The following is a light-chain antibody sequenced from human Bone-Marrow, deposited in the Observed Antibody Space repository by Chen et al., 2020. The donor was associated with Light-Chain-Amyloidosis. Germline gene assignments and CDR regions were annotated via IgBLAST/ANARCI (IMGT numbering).Light chain of an antibody. Sequence: SYEHTQPPSVSVSPGQTARITRPGDDLPTKYAYWYQQKPGQAPVLVIHRDTERPSGISERFSGSSSGTTATLTISGVQAEDEADYHCQSADSSGTYEVIFGGGTKLTVL. V-gene: IGLV3-25*03. J-gene: IGLJ2*01. CDR2: RDT. CDR1: DLPTKY. CDR3: QSADSSGTYEVI.